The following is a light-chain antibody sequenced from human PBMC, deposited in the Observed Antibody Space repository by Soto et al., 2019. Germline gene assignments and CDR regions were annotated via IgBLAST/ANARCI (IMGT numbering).Light chain of an antibody. J-gene: IGKJ1*01. Sequence: QLSQTPSSLCRSVGDSITITCWASHSNSTYLKWYQQKPGEDPTLLVYYSSTLQSGVPSRFSGSRFGAEFTLTVSSLQPEDFATYYCQQSYSNPTWTFGQGAKVDI. V-gene: IGKV1-39*01. CDR3: QQSYSNPTWT. CDR1: HSNSTY. CDR2: YSS.